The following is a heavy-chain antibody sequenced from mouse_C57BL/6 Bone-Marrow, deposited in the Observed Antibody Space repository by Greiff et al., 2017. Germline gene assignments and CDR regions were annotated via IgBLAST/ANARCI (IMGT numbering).Heavy chain of an antibody. J-gene: IGHJ4*01. D-gene: IGHD2-5*01. CDR2: ISNLAYSI. Sequence: EVQGVESGGGLVQPGGSLKLSCAASGFTFSDYGMAWVRQAPRKGPEWVAFISNLAYSIYYADTVTGRFTISRENAKNTLYLEMSSLRSEDTAMYYCARHGSNYDYYAMDYWGQGTSVTVSS. V-gene: IGHV5-15*01. CDR3: ARHGSNYDYYAMDY. CDR1: GFTFSDYG.